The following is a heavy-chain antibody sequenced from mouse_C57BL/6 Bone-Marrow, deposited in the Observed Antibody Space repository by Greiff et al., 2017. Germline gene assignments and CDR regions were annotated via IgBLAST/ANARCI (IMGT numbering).Heavy chain of an antibody. CDR3: ARNAYYSNYFDY. D-gene: IGHD2-5*01. J-gene: IGHJ2*01. CDR2: INPNNGGT. Sequence: VQLQQSGPELVKPGASVKMSCKASGYTFTDYNMHWVKQSHGKSLEWIGYINPNNGGTSYNQKFKGKATLTVNKSSSTAYMELRSLTSEDSAVXDGARNAYYSNYFDYWGQGTTLTVSS. CDR1: GYTFTDYN. V-gene: IGHV1-22*01.